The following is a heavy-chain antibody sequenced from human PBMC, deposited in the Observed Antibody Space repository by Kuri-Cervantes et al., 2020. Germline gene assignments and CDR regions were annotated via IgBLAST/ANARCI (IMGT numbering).Heavy chain of an antibody. J-gene: IGHJ4*02. CDR3: ARAYLVTMVRGGPYYFDY. D-gene: IGHD3-10*01. CDR1: GYNFIGYF. CDR2: MNPNSGGT. V-gene: IGHV1-2*02. Sequence: ASVKVSCKASGYNFIGYFIHWVRQAPGQGLEWMGWMNPNSGGTEYAQKFQGRVTMTRDTSASTAYMELSSLRSEDTAVYYCARAYLVTMVRGGPYYFDYWGQGTLVTVSS.